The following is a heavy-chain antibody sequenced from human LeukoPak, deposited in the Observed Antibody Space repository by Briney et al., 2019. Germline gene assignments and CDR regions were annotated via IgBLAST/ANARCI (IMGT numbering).Heavy chain of an antibody. J-gene: IGHJ6*03. D-gene: IGHD4-17*01. Sequence: PGGSLRLSCAASGFTFSSYWMHWVRQAPGKGLVWVSRINSDGSSTSYADSVKGRFTISRDNAKNTLYLQMNSLRAEDTAVCYCVGAVTTMGARYYYMDVWGKGTTVTVSS. CDR3: VGAVTTMGARYYYMDV. CDR2: INSDGSST. CDR1: GFTFSSYW. V-gene: IGHV3-74*01.